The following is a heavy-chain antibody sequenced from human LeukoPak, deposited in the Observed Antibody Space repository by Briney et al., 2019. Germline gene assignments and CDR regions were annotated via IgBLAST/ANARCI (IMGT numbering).Heavy chain of an antibody. CDR3: ARIFGYSYGYNDY. J-gene: IGHJ4*02. D-gene: IGHD5-18*01. CDR2: IYYSGST. CDR1: GGSISSRSHY. V-gene: IGHV4-39*01. Sequence: PSETLSLTCTVSGGSISSRSHYWGWIRQPPGKGLEWVGSIYYSGSTYYNPALKSRVTISVDTSKNQFSLKLSSVTAADTAAYYCARIFGYSYGYNDYWGQGTLVTVSS.